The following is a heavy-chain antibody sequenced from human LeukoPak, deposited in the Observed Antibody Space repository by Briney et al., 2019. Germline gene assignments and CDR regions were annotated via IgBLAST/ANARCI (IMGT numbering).Heavy chain of an antibody. CDR2: IKQDGSEK. J-gene: IGHJ3*02. V-gene: IGHV3-7*03. Sequence: GGSLRLSCAASGFTFSSYWMSWVRQAPGKGLEWVANIKQDGSEKYYVDSVKGRFTISRDNAKNSLYLQMNSLRAEDAAVYYCARDGNYYGSGSYPGTVDDAFDIWGQGTMVTVSS. D-gene: IGHD3-10*01. CDR3: ARDGNYYGSGSYPGTVDDAFDI. CDR1: GFTFSSYW.